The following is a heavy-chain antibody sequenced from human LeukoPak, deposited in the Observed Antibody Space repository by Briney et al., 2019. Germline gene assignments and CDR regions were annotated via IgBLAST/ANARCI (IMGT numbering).Heavy chain of an antibody. D-gene: IGHD6-19*01. CDR3: ARSRRSAGWPFDT. CDR2: INHSGCT. V-gene: IGHV4-34*01. J-gene: IGHJ4*02. Sequence: KASETLPLTCAVYGGSFSGYYWSWIRQPPGKGLEWIGEINHSGCTNYNPSLESRVTISVDSSKNQVSLNLTSVTAAETAVYYCARSRRSAGWPFDTWGQGTLVTVSS. CDR1: GGSFSGYY.